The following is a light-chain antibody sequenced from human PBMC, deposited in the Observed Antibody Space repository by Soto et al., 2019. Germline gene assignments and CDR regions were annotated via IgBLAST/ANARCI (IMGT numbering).Light chain of an antibody. CDR3: QHYNSYSEA. J-gene: IGKJ1*01. Sequence: DSQMTQSPSTLSGSVGDRLTITCRASQTISSWLAWYQQKKGKPPKLLIYKASTLKSGVPSRFRGSGSGTECTLPPSRLQPDDFETYYCQHYNSYSEAFGQGTKVDIK. V-gene: IGKV1-5*03. CDR1: QTISSW. CDR2: KAS.